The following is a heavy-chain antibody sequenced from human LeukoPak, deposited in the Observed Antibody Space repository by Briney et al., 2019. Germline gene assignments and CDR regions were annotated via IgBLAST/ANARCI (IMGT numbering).Heavy chain of an antibody. Sequence: GGSLRLSCAASGFTFSSYAMHWVRQAPGKGLEWVAVISYDGSNKYYADSVKGRFTISRDNSKNTLYLQMYSLRAEDTAVYYCARSSSSWYMGYFQHWGQGTLVTVSS. CDR3: ARSSSSWYMGYFQH. V-gene: IGHV3-30*04. D-gene: IGHD6-13*01. CDR2: ISYDGSNK. CDR1: GFTFSSYA. J-gene: IGHJ1*01.